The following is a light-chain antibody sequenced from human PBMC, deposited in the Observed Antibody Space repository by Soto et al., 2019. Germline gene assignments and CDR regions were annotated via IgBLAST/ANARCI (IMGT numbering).Light chain of an antibody. CDR3: QQHTT. CDR1: QGISSW. V-gene: IGKV1-5*03. Sequence: DIQMTQSPSALSASVGDRVTITCRGSQGISSWLAWYQQKPGKAPRLLIYKASSLASGVPSRFSGSGSGTEFTLTISSLQPEDVATYHCQQHTTFGQGTKEEI. CDR2: KAS. J-gene: IGKJ1*01.